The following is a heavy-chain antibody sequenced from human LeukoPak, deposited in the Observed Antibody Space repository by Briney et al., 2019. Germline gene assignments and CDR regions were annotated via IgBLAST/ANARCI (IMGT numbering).Heavy chain of an antibody. D-gene: IGHD6-19*01. V-gene: IGHV3-11*04. Sequence: PGGSLRLSCAASGFTFSDYYMSWIRQAPGKGLEWVSYISSSGSTIYYADSVKGRFTISGDNSKSTLYLQMSSLRVEDTAVYYCVKEQSSGWYRVADYWGQGTLVTVSS. CDR2: ISSSGSTI. CDR3: VKEQSSGWYRVADY. J-gene: IGHJ4*02. CDR1: GFTFSDYY.